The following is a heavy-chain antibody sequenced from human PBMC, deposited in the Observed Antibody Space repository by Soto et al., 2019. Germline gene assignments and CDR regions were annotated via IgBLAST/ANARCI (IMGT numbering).Heavy chain of an antibody. J-gene: IGHJ4*02. D-gene: IGHD2-8*01. V-gene: IGHV4-59*01. CDR2: IYYSGST. CDR1: GGSISSYY. CDR3: ARGDVLMVYAIDL. Sequence: QVQLQESGPGLVKPSETLSLTCTVSGGSISSYYWSWIRQPPGKGLEWIGYIYYSGSTNYNPSLNSRVTISVDTSKNQFSLKLSSVTAADTAVYYCARGDVLMVYAIDLWGQGTLVTVSS.